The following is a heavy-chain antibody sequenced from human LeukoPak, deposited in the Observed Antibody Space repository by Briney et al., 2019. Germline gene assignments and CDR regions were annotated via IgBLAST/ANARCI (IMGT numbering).Heavy chain of an antibody. CDR2: ISSSSSYI. CDR1: GFTFSSYC. D-gene: IGHD6-19*01. J-gene: IGHJ4*02. CDR3: ASSSSSGWYGRAADY. Sequence: GGSLRLSCAASGFTFSSYCMNWVRQAPGKGLEWVSSISSSSSYIYYADSVKGRFTISRDNAKNSLYLQMNSLRAEDTAVYYCASSSSSGWYGRAADYWGQGTLVTVSS. V-gene: IGHV3-21*01.